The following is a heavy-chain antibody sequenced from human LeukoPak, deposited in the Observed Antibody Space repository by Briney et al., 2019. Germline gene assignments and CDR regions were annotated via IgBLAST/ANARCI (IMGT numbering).Heavy chain of an antibody. CDR3: ATGVAAAGREYYYYYYMDV. D-gene: IGHD6-13*01. CDR2: FDPEDGET. CDR1: GYTLTELS. V-gene: IGHV1-24*01. Sequence: ASVKVSCKVSGYTLTELSMHWVRQAPGKGLEWMGGFDPEDGETIYAQKFQGRVTMTEDTSTDTAYMELSSLRSEDTAVYYCATGVAAAGREYYYYYYMDVWGKGTTVTVSS. J-gene: IGHJ6*03.